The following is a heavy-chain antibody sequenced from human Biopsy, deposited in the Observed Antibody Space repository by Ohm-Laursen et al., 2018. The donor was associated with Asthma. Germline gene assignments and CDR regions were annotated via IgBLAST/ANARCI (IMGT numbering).Heavy chain of an antibody. CDR2: ISSSGSTI. Sequence: SLRLSCAASGFTFSTYSMNWVRQAPGKGLEWVSYISSSGSTIYYADSVKGRFTISRDNAKNSLYLQMNSLRAEDTAVYYCARDREVYGSGIGALYYYYYYGMDVWGQGTTVTVSS. V-gene: IGHV3-48*04. CDR1: GFTFSTYS. CDR3: ARDREVYGSGIGALYYYYYYGMDV. J-gene: IGHJ6*02. D-gene: IGHD3-10*01.